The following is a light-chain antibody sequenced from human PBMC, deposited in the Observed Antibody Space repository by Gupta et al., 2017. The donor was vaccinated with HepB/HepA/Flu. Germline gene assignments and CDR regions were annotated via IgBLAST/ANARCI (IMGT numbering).Light chain of an antibody. Sequence: SFLTQPPSVSAPPRQKVAISCSGTSSNIGNYDVSWYHHLPGTAPKLLIYDNVKRPSGITDRGSGSKSGTAATLAITGLLTGDEAEYYGSTWDGTLSAVVFGGGTTLTIL. CDR2: DNV. CDR3: STWDGTLSAVV. V-gene: IGLV1-51*01. J-gene: IGLJ2*01. CDR1: SSNIGNYD.